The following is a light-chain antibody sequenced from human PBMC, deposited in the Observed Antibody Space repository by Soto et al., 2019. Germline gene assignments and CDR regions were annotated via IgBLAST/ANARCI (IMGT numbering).Light chain of an antibody. Sequence: DIQMTQSPSTLSASVGDRVTITCRASQSVSRCLAWYQQKPGKAPKLLIYDASSLESGVPSRFSGSGSGTEFTLTISSLQPDESATYYCQQYNSYLLTFGGGTKVEIK. J-gene: IGKJ4*01. CDR2: DAS. CDR3: QQYNSYLLT. V-gene: IGKV1-5*01. CDR1: QSVSRC.